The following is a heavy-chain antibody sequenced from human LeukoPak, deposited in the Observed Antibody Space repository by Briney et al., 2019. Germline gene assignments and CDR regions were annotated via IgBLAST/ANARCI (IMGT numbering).Heavy chain of an antibody. V-gene: IGHV3-11*04. D-gene: IGHD4-23*01. CDR1: GFTFSDHY. J-gene: IGHJ4*02. CDR3: ARKTYGGNSWYFDY. Sequence: GGSLRLSCAASGFTFSDHYMNWIRQAPGKGLEWVSYISSTGSSMYYADSVKGRSTISRDNAKNSLYLQMNSLRTEDTAVYYCARKTYGGNSWYFDYWGQGTLVTVSS. CDR2: ISSTGSSM.